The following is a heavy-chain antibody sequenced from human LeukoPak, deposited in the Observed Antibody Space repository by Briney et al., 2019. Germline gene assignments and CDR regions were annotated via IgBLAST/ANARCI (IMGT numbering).Heavy chain of an antibody. D-gene: IGHD3-22*01. J-gene: IGHJ4*02. CDR3: ARMAHDSSGYIDY. Sequence: KNSETLSLTCAVYGGSFSGYYWSWIRQPPGKGLEWIGEINHSGSTNYNPSLKSRVTISVDTSKNQFSLKLSSVTAADTAVYYCARMAHDSSGYIDYWGQGTLVTVSS. CDR1: GGSFSGYY. CDR2: INHSGST. V-gene: IGHV4-34*01.